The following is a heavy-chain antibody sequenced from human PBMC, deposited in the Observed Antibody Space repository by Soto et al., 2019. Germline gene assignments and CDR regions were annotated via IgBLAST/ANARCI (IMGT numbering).Heavy chain of an antibody. CDR3: ARGQNYDCWSGYPLLKNYYYYRMDV. D-gene: IGHD3-3*01. CDR1: GFTFSSYA. CDR2: ISYDGSNK. Sequence: LRLSCAASGFTFSSYAMHWVRQAPGKGLEWVAVISYDGSNKYYADSVKGRFTISRDNSKNTLYLQMNSMRAEDTAAYYCARGQNYDCWSGYPLLKNYYYYRMDVWGQGTTVTVSS. J-gene: IGHJ6*02. V-gene: IGHV3-30-3*01.